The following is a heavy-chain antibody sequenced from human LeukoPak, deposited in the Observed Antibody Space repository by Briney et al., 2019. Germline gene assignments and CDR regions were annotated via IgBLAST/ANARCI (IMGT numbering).Heavy chain of an antibody. CDR2: IYYSGST. J-gene: IGHJ6*02. CDR1: GGSISSGGYY. V-gene: IGHV4-30-4*01. Sequence: PSETLSLTCTVSGGSISSGGYYWSWIRQPPGKGLEWIGYIYYSGSTYYNPSLRSRVTISVDTSKNQFSLKLSSVTAADTAVYYCARVTATTVTTSVYYYGMDVWGQGTTVTVSS. CDR3: ARVTATTVTTSVYYYGMDV. D-gene: IGHD4-17*01.